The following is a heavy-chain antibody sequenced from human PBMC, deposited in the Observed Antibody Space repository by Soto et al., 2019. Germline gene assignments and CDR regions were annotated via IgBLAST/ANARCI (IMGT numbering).Heavy chain of an antibody. J-gene: IGHJ4*02. Sequence: QVTLKESGPVLVKPTETLTLTCTVSGFSLSNARMGVSWIRQPPGKALEWLAHIFSNDEKSYSTSLKSRLTISKDTSKSQVVLTMTNMDPVDTATYYCARAARPLGYCTNGVCYTYNDYWGQGTLVTVSS. D-gene: IGHD2-8*01. CDR3: ARAARPLGYCTNGVCYTYNDY. CDR2: IFSNDEK. CDR1: GFSLSNARMG. V-gene: IGHV2-26*01.